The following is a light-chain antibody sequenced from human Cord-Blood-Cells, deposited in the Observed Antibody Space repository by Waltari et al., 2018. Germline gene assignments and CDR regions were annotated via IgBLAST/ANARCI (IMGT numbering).Light chain of an antibody. J-gene: IGLJ3*02. V-gene: IGLV2-11*01. CDR3: CSYAGSYTNWV. Sequence: QSALTQPRPVSGSPGQSVPIPCPGTSSDVGGYNYLPWYQQHPGKAPKLMIYDVSKRPSGVPDRFSGSKSGNTASLTISGLQAEDEADYYCCSYAGSYTNWVFGGGTKLTVL. CDR2: DVS. CDR1: SSDVGGYNY.